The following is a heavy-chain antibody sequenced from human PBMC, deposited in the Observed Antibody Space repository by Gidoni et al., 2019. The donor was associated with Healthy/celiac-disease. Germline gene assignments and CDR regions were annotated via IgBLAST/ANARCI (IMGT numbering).Heavy chain of an antibody. J-gene: IGHJ4*02. CDR1: GFTFSSYG. CDR3: AKDDGIVVVPAALVDY. D-gene: IGHD2-2*01. CDR2: ISYDGSNK. Sequence: QVQLVESGGGVVQPGRSLRLSCAASGFTFSSYGMHWVRQAPGKGLEWVAVISYDGSNKYYADSVKGRFTISRDNSKNTLYLQMNSLRAEDTAVYYCAKDDGIVVVPAALVDYWGQGTLVTVSS. V-gene: IGHV3-30*18.